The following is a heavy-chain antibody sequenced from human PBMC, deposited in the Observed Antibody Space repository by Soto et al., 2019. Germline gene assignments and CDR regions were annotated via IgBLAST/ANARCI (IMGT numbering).Heavy chain of an antibody. V-gene: IGHV3-74*01. CDR1: GFTLGNYC. Sequence: GALCLSCPAPGFTLGNYCRHWVRHAQGKGLVWVSGINDYDTTINYAESVEGRFIISRDDAKSKVYLQMNNMRVEYSAVYYCARGGLAPFDYWGQGALVTVSS. D-gene: IGHD3-9*01. CDR3: ARGGLAPFDY. J-gene: IGHJ4*02. CDR2: INDYDTTI.